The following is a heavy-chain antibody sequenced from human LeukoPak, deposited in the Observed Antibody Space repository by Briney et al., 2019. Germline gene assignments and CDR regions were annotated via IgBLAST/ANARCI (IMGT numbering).Heavy chain of an antibody. CDR1: GFTFSSYW. J-gene: IGHJ4*02. Sequence: PGGSLRLSCAASGFTFSSYWMHWVRQAPGKGLVWVSRINSDGSSTNYADSVKGRFTISRDNAKNTLYLQMNSLRAEDTAVYYCASSSQYYYDSSDLDYWGQGTLVTVSS. V-gene: IGHV3-74*01. CDR3: ASSSQYYYDSSDLDY. D-gene: IGHD3-22*01. CDR2: INSDGSST.